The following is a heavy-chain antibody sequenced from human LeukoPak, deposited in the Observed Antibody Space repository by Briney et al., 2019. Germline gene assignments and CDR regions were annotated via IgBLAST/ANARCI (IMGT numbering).Heavy chain of an antibody. CDR3: AREDVDTYYYGSGSYFAFDY. Sequence: ASVKVSCKASGYTFTSYGISWVRQAPGQGLEWMGWISAYNGNTNYAQKLQGRVTMTTDTSTSTAYMELRSLRSDDTAVNYCAREDVDTYYYGSGSYFAFDYWGQGTLVTVSS. D-gene: IGHD3-10*01. V-gene: IGHV1-18*01. CDR1: GYTFTSYG. CDR2: ISAYNGNT. J-gene: IGHJ4*02.